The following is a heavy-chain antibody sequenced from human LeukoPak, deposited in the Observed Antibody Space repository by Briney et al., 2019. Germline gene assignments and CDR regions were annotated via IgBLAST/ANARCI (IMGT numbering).Heavy chain of an antibody. Sequence: SVKVSCKASGFTFTSSAMQWVRQARGQRLEWIGWIVVGSGNTNYAQKFQERVTITRDMSTSTAYMELSSLRSEDTAVYYCAADPYYYDSSFAFDIWGQGTMVTVSS. CDR1: GFTFTSSA. J-gene: IGHJ3*02. CDR2: IVVGSGNT. D-gene: IGHD3-22*01. V-gene: IGHV1-58*02. CDR3: AADPYYYDSSFAFDI.